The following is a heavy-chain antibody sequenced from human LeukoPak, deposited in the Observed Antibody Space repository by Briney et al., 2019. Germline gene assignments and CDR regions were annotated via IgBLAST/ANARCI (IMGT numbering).Heavy chain of an antibody. CDR3: AKASSNYFYYFEY. Sequence: GRSLRLSCAASGFTFSSSDMHWVRQAPGKGLEWVAVISYDATNKYYADSVKGRFTLSRDNSKNTLYLQANTLRDEDTAVYYCAKASSNYFYYFEYWGQGTLVTVSS. CDR2: ISYDATNK. V-gene: IGHV3-30*18. CDR1: GFTFSSSD. J-gene: IGHJ4*02. D-gene: IGHD2/OR15-2a*01.